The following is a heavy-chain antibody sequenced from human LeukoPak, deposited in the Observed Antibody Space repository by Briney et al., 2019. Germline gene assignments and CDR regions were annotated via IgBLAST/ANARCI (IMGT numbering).Heavy chain of an antibody. CDR3: ARSTYYYDSSGYYHGYFQH. CDR2: IYYSGST. V-gene: IGHV4-61*08. J-gene: IGHJ1*01. Sequence: SETLSLTCTISGGSISSGGYYWSWIRQHPGKGLEWIGYIYYSGSTYYNPSLKSRVTISVDTSKNQFSLKLSSATAADTAVYYCARSTYYYDSSGYYHGYFQHWGQGTLVTVSS. CDR1: GGSISSGGYY. D-gene: IGHD3-22*01.